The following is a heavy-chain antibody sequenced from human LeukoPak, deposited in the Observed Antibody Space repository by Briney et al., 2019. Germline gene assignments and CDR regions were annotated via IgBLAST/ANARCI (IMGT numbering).Heavy chain of an antibody. CDR1: GGSISKFY. Sequence: SETLSLTCTVSGGSISKFYWIWIRQPPGKGLEWIGYISYSGSTNYNPSLKSRVSISVDTSKNQFSLKLSSVTAADTAVYYCARDSSGWSSWGQGTLVTVSS. D-gene: IGHD6-19*01. CDR3: ARDSSGWSS. V-gene: IGHV4-59*01. CDR2: ISYSGST. J-gene: IGHJ5*02.